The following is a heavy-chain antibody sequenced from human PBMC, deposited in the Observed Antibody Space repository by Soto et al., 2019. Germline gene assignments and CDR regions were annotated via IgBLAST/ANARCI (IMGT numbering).Heavy chain of an antibody. D-gene: IGHD3-3*01. V-gene: IGHV3-66*01. Sequence: PGGSLRLSCAASGFTVSNLYMTWVRQAPGKGLQWVAVISSGGSTYYADSVKGRFTISRDNSKNTLYLEMNSLRAEDTAVYYCARDTLGGAYDFLHGGQGTLVTSPQ. CDR2: ISSGGST. J-gene: IGHJ4*02. CDR3: ARDTLGGAYDFLH. CDR1: GFTVSNLY.